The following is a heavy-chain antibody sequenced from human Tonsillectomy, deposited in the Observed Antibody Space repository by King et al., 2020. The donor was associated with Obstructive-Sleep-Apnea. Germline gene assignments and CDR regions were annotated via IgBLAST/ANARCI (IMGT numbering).Heavy chain of an antibody. J-gene: IGHJ4*02. D-gene: IGHD3-22*01. V-gene: IGHV4-31*03. Sequence: VPLQESGPGLVKPSQTLSLTCTVSGGSISSGGYYWSWIRQHPGQGLEWIGYIYYSGTTYYNPSLRSRVTISVDTSKNQFSLKLSSVTAADTAVYYCARDKGYYDSSGYYDYWGQGTLVTVSS. CDR1: GGSISSGGYY. CDR2: IYYSGTT. CDR3: ARDKGYYDSSGYYDY.